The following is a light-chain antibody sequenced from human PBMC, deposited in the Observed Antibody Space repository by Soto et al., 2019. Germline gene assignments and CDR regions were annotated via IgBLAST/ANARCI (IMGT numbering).Light chain of an antibody. Sequence: DIQITHSSSSLSSSVGDRVTITCRARQSVSTHVNWYQQKPGKAPNLLIYTASSLESGVPSRFSGSGSGTDFTLTITSLQPEDFATYFCQQSYSRPRTFGQGTKVDI. J-gene: IGKJ1*01. CDR1: QSVSTH. CDR2: TAS. V-gene: IGKV1-39*01. CDR3: QQSYSRPRT.